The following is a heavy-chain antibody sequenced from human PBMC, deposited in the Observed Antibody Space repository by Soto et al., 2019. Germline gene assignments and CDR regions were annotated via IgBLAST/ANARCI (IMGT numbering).Heavy chain of an antibody. J-gene: IGHJ4*02. Sequence: SVKVSCKASGFTFTSSAVQWVRQARGQRLEWIGWIVVGSGNTNYAQKFQERGTITRDMSTSTAYMELSSLRSEDTAVYYCAADYYDSSGYSSCCHYWGQGTLVPV. CDR3: AADYYDSSGYSSCCHY. V-gene: IGHV1-58*01. CDR1: GFTFTSSA. D-gene: IGHD3-22*01. CDR2: IVVGSGNT.